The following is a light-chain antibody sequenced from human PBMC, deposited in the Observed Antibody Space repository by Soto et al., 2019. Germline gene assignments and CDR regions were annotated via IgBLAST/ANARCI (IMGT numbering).Light chain of an antibody. CDR3: SSYTSSSPYV. V-gene: IGLV2-14*01. CDR2: EVT. Sequence: QSALTQPASVSGSPGQSITISCTGTSSDVGGYNYVSWYQQHPGKAPKLMIYEVTNRPSGVSNRFSGSKSGNTASLTISVLQAEDEAHYYCSSYTSSSPYVFGTGTKVTVL. J-gene: IGLJ1*01. CDR1: SSDVGGYNY.